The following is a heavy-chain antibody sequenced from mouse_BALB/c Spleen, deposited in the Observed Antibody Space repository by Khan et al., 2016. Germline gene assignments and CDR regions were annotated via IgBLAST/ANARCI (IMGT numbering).Heavy chain of an antibody. D-gene: IGHD2-14*01. CDR2: ISSGGSYI. CDR3: TRERDDEGPLAY. V-gene: IGHV5-6-4*01. CDR1: GFTFSSYT. Sequence: EVELVESGGGLVKPGGSLKLSCAASGFTFSSYTMSWVRQTPEKRLEWVATISSGGSYIYYPDTVKGRFTISRDNAKTTLYLQLSRLTSEETAMYCGTRERDDEGPLAYWGQGTLVTVSA. J-gene: IGHJ3*01.